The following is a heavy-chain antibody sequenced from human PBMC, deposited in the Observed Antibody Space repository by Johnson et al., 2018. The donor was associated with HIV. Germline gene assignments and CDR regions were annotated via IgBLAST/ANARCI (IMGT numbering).Heavy chain of an antibody. Sequence: VQLVESGGGLVPPGGSLRLSCVASELTSSNYAISWVRQAPGQGLEWVSAISSSGRDIYYGDSVKGRFTISRDNSKNTLYLQMNSLRAEDTAVYYCAKGPWDLPHAFNIWGRGTMVIVSS. CDR1: ELTSSNYA. CDR3: AKGPWDLPHAFNI. V-gene: IGHV3-23*04. J-gene: IGHJ3*02. D-gene: IGHD1-26*01. CDR2: ISSSGRDI.